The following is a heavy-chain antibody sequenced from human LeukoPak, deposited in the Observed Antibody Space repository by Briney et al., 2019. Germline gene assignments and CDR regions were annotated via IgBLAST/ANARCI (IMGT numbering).Heavy chain of an antibody. CDR3: AREGPDSRGAFDI. V-gene: IGHV3-48*01. Sequence: GGSLRLSCTASGFRFSTYIMNWVRQAPGKGLEWVSYISSSSSNIYYADSVKGRFTISRDNAKNSLYLQMNSLRAGDTAVYYCAREGPDSRGAFDIWGQGTMVTVSS. CDR2: ISSSSSNI. J-gene: IGHJ3*02. D-gene: IGHD3-22*01. CDR1: GFRFSTYI.